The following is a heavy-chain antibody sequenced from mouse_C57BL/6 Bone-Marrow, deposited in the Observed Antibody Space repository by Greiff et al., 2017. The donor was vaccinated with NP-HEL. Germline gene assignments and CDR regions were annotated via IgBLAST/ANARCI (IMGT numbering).Heavy chain of an antibody. CDR2: ISYDGSN. Sequence: ESGPGLVKPSQSLSLTCSVTGYSITSGYYWNWIRQFPGNKLEWMGYISYDGSNNYNPSLKNRISITRDTSKNQFFLKLNSVTTEDTATYYCAREITTRPWYFDVWGTGTTVTVSS. D-gene: IGHD2-4*01. CDR1: GYSITSGYY. J-gene: IGHJ1*03. V-gene: IGHV3-6*01. CDR3: AREITTRPWYFDV.